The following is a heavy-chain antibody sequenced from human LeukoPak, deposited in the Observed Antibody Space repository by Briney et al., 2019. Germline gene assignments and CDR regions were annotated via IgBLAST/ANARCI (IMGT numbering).Heavy chain of an antibody. Sequence: SETLSLTCAVYGGSFSVYYWSWIRQPPGKGLEWIGEINHSGSTNYNPSLKSRVTISVDTSKNQFSLKLSSVTAADTAVYYCARGRRRDGYNFDYWGQGTLVTVSS. CDR1: GGSFSVYY. J-gene: IGHJ4*02. D-gene: IGHD5-24*01. CDR3: ARGRRRDGYNFDY. CDR2: INHSGST. V-gene: IGHV4-34*01.